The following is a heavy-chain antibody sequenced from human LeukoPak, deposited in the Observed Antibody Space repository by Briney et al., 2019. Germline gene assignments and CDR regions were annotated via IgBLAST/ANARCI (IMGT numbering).Heavy chain of an antibody. CDR1: GGSISSGGYY. CDR2: IYYSGST. CDR3: ARSSASYDSSGYYLPPDY. D-gene: IGHD3-22*01. V-gene: IGHV4-61*08. Sequence: PSETLSLTCTVSGGSISSGGYYWSWIRQPPGKGLEWIGYIYYSGSTNYNPSLKSRVTISVDTSKNQFSLKLSSVTAAVTAVYYCARSSASYDSSGYYLPPDYWGQGTLVTVSS. J-gene: IGHJ4*02.